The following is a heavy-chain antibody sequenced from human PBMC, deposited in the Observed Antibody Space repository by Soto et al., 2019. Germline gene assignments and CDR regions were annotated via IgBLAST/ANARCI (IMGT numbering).Heavy chain of an antibody. D-gene: IGHD3-10*01. CDR3: ARDPKYYYGSGSTRHYYYGMDV. Sequence: GASVKVSCKASGYTFTSYAMHWVHQAPGQRLEWMGWINAGNGNTKYSQKFQGRVTITRDTSASTAYMELSSLRSEDTAVYYCARDPKYYYGSGSTRHYYYGMDVWGQGTTVTVSS. J-gene: IGHJ6*02. CDR2: INAGNGNT. CDR1: GYTFTSYA. V-gene: IGHV1-3*01.